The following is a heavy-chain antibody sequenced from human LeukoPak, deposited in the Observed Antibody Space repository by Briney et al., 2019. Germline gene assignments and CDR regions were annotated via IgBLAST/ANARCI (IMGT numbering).Heavy chain of an antibody. CDR1: GYTFTIYY. Sequence: ASVKVSRKASGYTFTIYYMHWVRQAPGQGLEWMGIINPSGGSTSYAQKFQGRVTMTRDTSTSTVYMELSSLRSEDTAVYYCAREGIAAAGSSGGYWFDPWGQGTLVTVSS. J-gene: IGHJ5*02. CDR2: INPSGGST. CDR3: AREGIAAAGSSGGYWFDP. V-gene: IGHV1-46*01. D-gene: IGHD6-13*01.